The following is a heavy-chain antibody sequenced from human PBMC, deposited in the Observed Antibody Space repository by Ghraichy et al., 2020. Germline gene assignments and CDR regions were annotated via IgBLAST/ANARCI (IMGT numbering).Heavy chain of an antibody. CDR2: IYDSGST. CDR3: ARGYSSTLMNWFDP. CDR1: GGSINISGYY. J-gene: IGHJ5*02. V-gene: IGHV4-61*03. D-gene: IGHD2-2*01. Sequence: PETLSLTCTVSGGSINISGYYWSWIRQPPGKGLECIGYIYDSGSTKYNPSLKSRVTISVDTSKNHFSLKLTSVTAADTAVYYCARGYSSTLMNWFDPWGQGTLVTVSS.